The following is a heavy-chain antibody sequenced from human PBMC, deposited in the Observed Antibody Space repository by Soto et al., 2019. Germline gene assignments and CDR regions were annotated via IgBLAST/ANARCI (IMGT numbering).Heavy chain of an antibody. CDR3: ARAPRGYSYGYNWFDP. CDR2: IYYSGST. D-gene: IGHD5-18*01. J-gene: IGHJ5*02. Sequence: SETLSLTCTVSGGSIISYYWSWIRQPPGKGLEWIGYIYYSGSTNYNPSLKSRVTISVDTSKNQFSLKLSSVTAADTAVYYCARAPRGYSYGYNWFDPWGQGTLVTVSS. V-gene: IGHV4-59*01. CDR1: GGSIISYY.